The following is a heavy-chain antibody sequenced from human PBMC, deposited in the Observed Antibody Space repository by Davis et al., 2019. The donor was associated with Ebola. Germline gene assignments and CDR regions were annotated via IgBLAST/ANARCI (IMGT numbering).Heavy chain of an antibody. V-gene: IGHV1-18*01. J-gene: IGHJ4*02. CDR1: GYTFTSYD. CDR2: ISAYNGNT. Sequence: ASVKVSCKASGYTFTSYDINWVRQAPGQGLEWMGWISAYNGNTNYAQKLQGRVTMTTDTSTSTAYMELRSLRSDDTAVYYCAASEGYQLLLDYWGQGTLVTVSS. CDR3: AASEGYQLLLDY. D-gene: IGHD2-2*01.